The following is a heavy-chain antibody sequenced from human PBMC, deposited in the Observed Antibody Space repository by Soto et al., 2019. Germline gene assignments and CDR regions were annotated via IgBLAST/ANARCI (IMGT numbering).Heavy chain of an antibody. CDR2: IYYSGST. V-gene: IGHV4-59*01. Sequence: SETLSLTCTVSGGSISSYYWSWIRQPPGKGLEWIGYIYYSGSTNYNPSLKSRVTISVDTSKNQFSLKLSSVTAADTAVYYCARGDYYDSSGYLSSFDYWGQGTLVTVSS. J-gene: IGHJ4*02. CDR1: GGSISSYY. D-gene: IGHD3-22*01. CDR3: ARGDYYDSSGYLSSFDY.